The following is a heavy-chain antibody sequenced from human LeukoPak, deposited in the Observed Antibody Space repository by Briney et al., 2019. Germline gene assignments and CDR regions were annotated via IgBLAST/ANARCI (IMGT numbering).Heavy chain of an antibody. J-gene: IGHJ6*04. Sequence: GGSLRLSCAASGFTFRDYYMAWIRQAPGKGLEWVSHISSSVTTVYYADSVKGRFTISRDNAKNSLYLQMNSLRADDTAVYYCARDDSTGWAGMDVWGKGTTVTISS. V-gene: IGHV3-11*04. CDR1: GFTFRDYY. D-gene: IGHD6-19*01. CDR3: ARDDSTGWAGMDV. CDR2: ISSSVTTV.